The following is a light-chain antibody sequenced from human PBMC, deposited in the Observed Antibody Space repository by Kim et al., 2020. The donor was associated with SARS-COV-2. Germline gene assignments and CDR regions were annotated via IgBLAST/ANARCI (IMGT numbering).Light chain of an antibody. CDR1: SSDVGGYEY. J-gene: IGLJ3*02. CDR2: EVI. V-gene: IGLV2-11*01. CDR3: CSYAGSPWV. Sequence: QSALTQPRSVSGSPGQSVTISCTGTSSDVGGYEYVSWYQQHPGKAPKLMISEVIKRPSGVPDRFSGSKSGNTASLTISGLQAEDEDDYYCCSYAGSPWVFGGGTQLTVL.